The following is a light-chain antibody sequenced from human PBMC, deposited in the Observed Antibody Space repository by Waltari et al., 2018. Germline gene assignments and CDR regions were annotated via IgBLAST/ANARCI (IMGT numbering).Light chain of an antibody. Sequence: SYELTQPPSVSVSPGQTARITCSVDALPKKYAYWYQQKSGQAPVQVIYEDVKRPSGIPERFSGSSSATMVTLTISGAQVEDEADYYCYSTDSSGNVQVFGGGTKLTVL. CDR2: EDV. CDR3: YSTDSSGNVQV. J-gene: IGLJ2*01. CDR1: ALPKKY. V-gene: IGLV3-10*01.